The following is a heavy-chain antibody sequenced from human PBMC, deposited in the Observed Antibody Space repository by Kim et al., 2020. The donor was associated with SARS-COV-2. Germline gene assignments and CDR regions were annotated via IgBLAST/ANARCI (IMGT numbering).Heavy chain of an antibody. V-gene: IGHV4-31*02. Sequence: NPSLKMRLSISINTSKNQLSLKLTSGTAADTAVYYCAGTSSGYYAHFDYWGQGTLVTVSS. CDR3: AGTSSGYYAHFDY. J-gene: IGHJ4*02. D-gene: IGHD3-22*01.